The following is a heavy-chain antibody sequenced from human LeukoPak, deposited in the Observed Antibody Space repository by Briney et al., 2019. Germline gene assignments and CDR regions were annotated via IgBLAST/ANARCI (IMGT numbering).Heavy chain of an antibody. CDR3: ARGPRGYYDSSGLFDY. J-gene: IGHJ4*02. V-gene: IGHV1-8*01. CDR2: MNPNSGNT. D-gene: IGHD3-22*01. Sequence: GASVKVSCKASGYTFTSYDINWVRQATGQGLEWMGWMNPNSGNTGYAQKFQGRVTMTRNTSISTAYMELSSLRSEDTAVYYCARGPRGYYDSSGLFDYWGQGTLVTVSS. CDR1: GYTFTSYD.